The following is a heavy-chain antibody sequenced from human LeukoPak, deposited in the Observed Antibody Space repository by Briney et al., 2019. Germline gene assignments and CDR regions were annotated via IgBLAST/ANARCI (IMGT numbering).Heavy chain of an antibody. Sequence: GGSLTLSCAASGFTFSSHWMHWVRQAPGKGLVWVARISTDGTIISYAASVKGRFTISRDNAKNTLYLQMNSLRAEDTAVYYCARDILVVTAHWGQGTLVTVSS. CDR2: ISTDGTII. CDR3: ARDILVVTAH. D-gene: IGHD2-15*01. J-gene: IGHJ4*02. V-gene: IGHV3-74*01. CDR1: GFTFSSHW.